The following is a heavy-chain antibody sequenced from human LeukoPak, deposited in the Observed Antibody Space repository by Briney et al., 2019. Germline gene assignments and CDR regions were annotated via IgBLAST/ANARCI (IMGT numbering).Heavy chain of an antibody. J-gene: IGHJ4*02. CDR3: AKVTWSSSGSDY. Sequence: GGSLRLSCAASGFTFSSSDMSWVRQAPGKGLEWVSGINKSGGGTYYADSVKGRFTMSRDNSKNTLFLQMNSLRAEDTAVYYCAKVTWSSSGSDYWGQGTLVTVSS. D-gene: IGHD6-19*01. CDR2: INKSGGGT. V-gene: IGHV3-23*01. CDR1: GFTFSSSD.